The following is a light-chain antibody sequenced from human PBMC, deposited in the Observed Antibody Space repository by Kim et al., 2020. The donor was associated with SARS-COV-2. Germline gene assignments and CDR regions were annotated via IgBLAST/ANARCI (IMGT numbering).Light chain of an antibody. V-gene: IGLV1-44*01. Sequence: GQRDTISASGSGSNSGCNTVNWDPNCPGTAPQLLIDTDDRRPSGVSDRVSCSKSGTSASLAISALRSEDEADYYCATWDDSLDVWMFGGGTQLTVL. CDR3: ATWDDSLDVWM. CDR1: GSNSGCNT. CDR2: TDD. J-gene: IGLJ3*02.